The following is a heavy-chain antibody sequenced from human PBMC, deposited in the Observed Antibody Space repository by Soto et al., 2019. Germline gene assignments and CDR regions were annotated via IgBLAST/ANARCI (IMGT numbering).Heavy chain of an antibody. CDR3: ARGGRGYSGYDNFDY. D-gene: IGHD5-12*01. CDR1: GGSISSGAYY. Sequence: QVQLQESGPGLVQPSQTMSLTCTVSGGSISSGAYYWSWIRQHPGKGLEWIGYIYYSGSTYYNPALKSRVTISLDTSKNQFSRKLSSVTAADTAVYYCARGGRGYSGYDNFDYWGQGTLVTVSS. V-gene: IGHV4-31*03. J-gene: IGHJ4*02. CDR2: IYYSGST.